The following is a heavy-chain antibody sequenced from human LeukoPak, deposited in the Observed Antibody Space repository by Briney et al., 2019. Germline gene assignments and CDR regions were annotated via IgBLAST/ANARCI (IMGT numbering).Heavy chain of an antibody. Sequence: PSETLSLTCTVSGAPIRTYYWDWIRQAPGKGLEWIGCISDSGTTYYNPSLKSRVTISLDTSKNHFSLKLTSVTTADTAVYFCTKGYYEPFDYWGQGMVVTVSS. CDR1: GAPIRTYY. CDR2: ISDSGTT. CDR3: TKGYYEPFDY. V-gene: IGHV4-59*01. J-gene: IGHJ4*02. D-gene: IGHD3-22*01.